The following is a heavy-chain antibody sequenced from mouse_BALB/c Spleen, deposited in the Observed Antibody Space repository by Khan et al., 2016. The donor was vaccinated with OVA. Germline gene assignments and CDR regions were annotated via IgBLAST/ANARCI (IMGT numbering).Heavy chain of an antibody. CDR1: GYPLTSYW. CDR2: IDPSDSYT. Sequence: QVQLQQPGAELVKPGASVKLSCKASGYPLTSYWLHWVKQRPGQGPEWIGEIDPSDSYTNYNQKFEGRVTLTVDKSSSTTYMYLSSLTSEDAAYYYCGRSFHYGSSTWLAYWGQGTLVTVS. V-gene: IGHV1-69*02. CDR3: GRSFHYGSSTWLAY. J-gene: IGHJ3*01. D-gene: IGHD1-1*01.